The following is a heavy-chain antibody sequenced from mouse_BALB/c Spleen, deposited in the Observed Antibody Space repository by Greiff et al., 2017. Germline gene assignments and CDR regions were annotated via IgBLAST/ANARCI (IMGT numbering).Heavy chain of an antibody. V-gene: IGHV2-9*02. J-gene: IGHJ4*01. Sequence: QVHVKQSGPGLVAPSQSLSITCTVSGFSLTSYGVHWVRQPPGKGLEWLGVIWAGGSTNYNSALMSRLSISKDNSKSQVFLKMNSLQTDDTAMYYCARDLRYKSRGAMDYWGQGTSVTVSS. CDR2: IWAGGST. D-gene: IGHD1-1*01. CDR1: GFSLTSYG. CDR3: ARDLRYKSRGAMDY.